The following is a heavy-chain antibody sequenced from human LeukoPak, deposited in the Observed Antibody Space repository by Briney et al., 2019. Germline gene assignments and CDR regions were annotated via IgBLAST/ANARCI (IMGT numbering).Heavy chain of an antibody. J-gene: IGHJ4*02. V-gene: IGHV3-30*04. Sequence: GGSLRLSCAASGFTFSSYAMHWVRQAPGKGLEWVAVISYDGSNKYYADSVKGRFTISRDNSKNTLYLQMNSLRAEDTAVYYCAREFEYCSSTSCPYFDYWGQGTLVTVSS. CDR2: ISYDGSNK. CDR1: GFTFSSYA. CDR3: AREFEYCSSTSCPYFDY. D-gene: IGHD2-2*01.